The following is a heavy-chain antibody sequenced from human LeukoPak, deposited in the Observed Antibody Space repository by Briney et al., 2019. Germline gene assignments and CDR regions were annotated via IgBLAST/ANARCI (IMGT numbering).Heavy chain of an antibody. J-gene: IGHJ5*02. CDR1: GFTFSSYA. D-gene: IGHD6-25*01. CDR2: ISGSGGST. CDR3: AGDTHSSGWYDH. Sequence: HPGGSLRLSCAASGFTFSSYAMSWVRQAPGKGLEWVSAISGSGGSTYYADSVKGRFTISRDNSKNTLYLQMNSLRVEDSAVYYCAGDTHSSGWYDHWGQGTLVTVSS. V-gene: IGHV3-23*01.